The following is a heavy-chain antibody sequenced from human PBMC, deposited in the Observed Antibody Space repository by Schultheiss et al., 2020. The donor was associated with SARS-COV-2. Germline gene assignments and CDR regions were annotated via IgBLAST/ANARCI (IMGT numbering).Heavy chain of an antibody. D-gene: IGHD2-2*01. CDR1: GGSIISYY. J-gene: IGHJ3*02. CDR2: IYYSGST. V-gene: IGHV4-59*12. CDR3: ARWGCSSTSCYYSLRHRGSRAFDI. Sequence: SQTLSLTCTVSGGSIISYYWTWIRQPPGKGLEWIGYIYYSGSTNYNPSLKSRVTISVDTSKNQFSLKLSSVTAADTAVYYCARWGCSSTSCYYSLRHRGSRAFDIWGQGTVVTVSS.